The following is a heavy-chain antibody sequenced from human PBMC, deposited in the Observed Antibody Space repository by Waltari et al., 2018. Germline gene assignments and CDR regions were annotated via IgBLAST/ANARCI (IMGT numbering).Heavy chain of an antibody. Sequence: QVQLVESGGGVVQPGRSLRLSCAASGFTFSSYGMHWVRQAPGKGLEWVAVIWYDGSNKYYADSVKGRFTISRDNSKNTLYLQMNSLRAEDTAMYYCAKDATVAAAGIDYWGQGTLVTVSS. D-gene: IGHD6-13*01. V-gene: IGHV3-30*18. CDR3: AKDATVAAAGIDY. CDR2: IWYDGSNK. J-gene: IGHJ4*02. CDR1: GFTFSSYG.